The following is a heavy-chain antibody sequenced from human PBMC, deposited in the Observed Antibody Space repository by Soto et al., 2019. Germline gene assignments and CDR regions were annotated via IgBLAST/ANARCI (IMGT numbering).Heavy chain of an antibody. CDR1: GFTFSSYA. Sequence: GGSLRLSCAASGFTFSSYAMHWVRQAPGKGLEWVAVISYDGSNKYYADSVKGRFTISRDNSKNTLYLQMNSLRAEDTAVYYCARDLHALRYSSGWRVTQNEGERFDYWGQGTLVTVSS. CDR3: ARDLHALRYSSGWRVTQNEGERFDY. CDR2: ISYDGSNK. D-gene: IGHD6-19*01. J-gene: IGHJ4*02. V-gene: IGHV3-30-3*01.